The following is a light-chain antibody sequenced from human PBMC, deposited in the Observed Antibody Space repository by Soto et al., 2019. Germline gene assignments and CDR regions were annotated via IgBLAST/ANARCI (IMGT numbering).Light chain of an antibody. Sequence: QSVLTQPRSVSGSPGQSVTISCTGTSSDVGNYNYVSWFQQHPGKAPKLMIYDVSKRPSGVPDRFSGSKSGNTASLTTSGLQAEDEADYYCCSYAGSYSFDVFGTGTKVTVL. CDR2: DVS. CDR1: SSDVGNYNY. CDR3: CSYAGSYSFDV. V-gene: IGLV2-11*01. J-gene: IGLJ1*01.